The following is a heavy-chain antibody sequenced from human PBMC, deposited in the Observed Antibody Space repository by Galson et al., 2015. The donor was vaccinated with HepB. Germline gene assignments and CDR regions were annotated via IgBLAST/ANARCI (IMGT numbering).Heavy chain of an antibody. J-gene: IGHJ4*02. CDR3: AKFFVSRAVVESLRVVRADAQS. V-gene: IGHV3-30*18. Sequence: SLRLSCAASGFTFSSYGMHWVRQAPGKGLEWVAVISYDGSNKYYADSVKGRFTISRDNSKNTLYLQMNSLRAEDTAAYYCAKFFVSRAVVESLRVVRADAQSWGQGTLVTVSS. D-gene: IGHD2-15*01. CDR1: GFTFSSYG. CDR2: ISYDGSNK.